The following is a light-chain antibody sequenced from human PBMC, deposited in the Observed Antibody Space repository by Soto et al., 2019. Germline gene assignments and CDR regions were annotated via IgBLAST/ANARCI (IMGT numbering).Light chain of an antibody. CDR2: EVS. V-gene: IGLV2-8*01. J-gene: IGLJ3*02. CDR3: SSYAGSNNLGV. CDR1: SSDVGGYNY. Sequence: QSVLTQPPSASGSRGQSVTISCTGTSSDVGGYNYVSWYQQHPGKAPKLMIYEVSKRPSGVPDRFSGSKSGNTASLTVSGLQPEDDAAYYCSSYAGSNNLGVFGGGTKLTVL.